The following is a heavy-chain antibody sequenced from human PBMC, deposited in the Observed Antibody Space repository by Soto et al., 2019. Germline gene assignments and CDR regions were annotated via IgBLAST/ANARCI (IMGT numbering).Heavy chain of an antibody. CDR3: AKDMFRLHSSGSVYFDY. V-gene: IGHV3-9*01. Sequence: EVQLVESGGGLVQPGRSLRLSCAASGFTFDDYAMHWVRQAPGKGLEWVSGISWNSGSIGYADSVKGRFTISRDNTKNSLYLQMTSLRAEDTALYYCAKDMFRLHSSGSVYFDYWGQGTLVTVSS. CDR1: GFTFDDYA. J-gene: IGHJ4*02. CDR2: ISWNSGSI. D-gene: IGHD6-19*01.